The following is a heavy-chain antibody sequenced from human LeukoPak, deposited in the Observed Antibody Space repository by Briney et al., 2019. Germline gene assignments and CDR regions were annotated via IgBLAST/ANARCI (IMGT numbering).Heavy chain of an antibody. CDR2: ISSRSSNK. CDR1: GFTFSNHY. J-gene: IGHJ4*02. Sequence: GGSLRLSCAASGFTFSNHYMSWIRQAPGKGLVWVSYISSRSSNKYYADSVKGRFTISRDNAKNSLYLQMNSLRAEDTAVYYCAREDASSWDYWGQGILVTVSS. D-gene: IGHD6-13*01. CDR3: AREDASSWDY. V-gene: IGHV3-11*04.